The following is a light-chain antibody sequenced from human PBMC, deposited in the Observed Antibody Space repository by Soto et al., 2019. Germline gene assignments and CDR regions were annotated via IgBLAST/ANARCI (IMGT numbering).Light chain of an antibody. CDR3: AAWDDSLNGYV. Sequence: QAVVTQPPSASGTPGQRVTISCSGSSSNIGSNTVNWYQQLPGTAPKLLIDSYDQRPSGVPDRFSGSKSGTSASLAISGLQSEDEADYYCAAWDDSLNGYVFGTGTKVTVL. CDR1: SSNIGSNT. V-gene: IGLV1-44*01. CDR2: SYD. J-gene: IGLJ1*01.